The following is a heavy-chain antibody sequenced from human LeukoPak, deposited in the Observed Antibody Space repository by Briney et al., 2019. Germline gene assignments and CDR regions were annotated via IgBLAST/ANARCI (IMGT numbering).Heavy chain of an antibody. Sequence: PGGSLRLSCAASGFTFSSYGMSWVRQAPGKGLDWVSGINGRDGSTYHADSVKGRFTISRDKSKNTLYLQMSSLRVEDTAVYYCAMGAIVATIDYWGQGTLVTVSS. V-gene: IGHV3-23*01. CDR2: INGRDGST. CDR3: AMGAIVATIDY. CDR1: GFTFSSYG. D-gene: IGHD5-12*01. J-gene: IGHJ4*02.